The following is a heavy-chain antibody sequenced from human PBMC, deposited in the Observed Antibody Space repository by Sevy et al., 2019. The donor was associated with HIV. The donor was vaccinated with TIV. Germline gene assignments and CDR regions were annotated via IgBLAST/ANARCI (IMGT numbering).Heavy chain of an antibody. CDR2: ISYDGSNK. V-gene: IGHV3-30-3*01. D-gene: IGHD1-1*01. J-gene: IGHJ6*02. CDR3: ARDRGPDWNDFQYYYYGLDV. Sequence: GGSLRLSCAASGFTFSSYAMHWVRQAPGKGLEWVAVISYDGSNKYYADSVKGRFTISRDNSKNTLYLQMNSLRAEDKAVYYCARDRGPDWNDFQYYYYGLDVWGQGTTVTVSS. CDR1: GFTFSSYA.